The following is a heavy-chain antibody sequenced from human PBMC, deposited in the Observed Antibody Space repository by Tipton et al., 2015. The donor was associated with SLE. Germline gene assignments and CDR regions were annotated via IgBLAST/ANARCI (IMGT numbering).Heavy chain of an antibody. D-gene: IGHD3-10*01. CDR1: GGSISSSSYY. V-gene: IGHV4-39*07. J-gene: IGHJ4*02. CDR3: ARSVRGVIGYFDY. CDR2: IYYSGST. Sequence: TLSLTCTVSGGSISSSSYYWGWIRQPPGKGLEWIGSIYYSGSTYYNPSLKSRVTISVDTSKNQFSLKLSSVTAADTAVYFCARSVRGVIGYFDYWGQGTLVTVSS.